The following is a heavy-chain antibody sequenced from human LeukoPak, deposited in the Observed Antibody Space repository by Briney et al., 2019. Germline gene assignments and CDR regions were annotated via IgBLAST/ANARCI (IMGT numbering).Heavy chain of an antibody. Sequence: GESLKISCKGSGYSFTSYWIGWVRQMPGKGLEWMGIIYPGDSDTRYSPSFQGQVTTSADKSISTAYLQWSSLKASDTAMYYCARGANSWFNPGDYYYGMDVWGQGTTVTVSS. CDR3: ARGANSWFNPGDYYYGMDV. CDR1: GYSFTSYW. J-gene: IGHJ6*02. D-gene: IGHD6-13*01. CDR2: IYPGDSDT. V-gene: IGHV5-51*01.